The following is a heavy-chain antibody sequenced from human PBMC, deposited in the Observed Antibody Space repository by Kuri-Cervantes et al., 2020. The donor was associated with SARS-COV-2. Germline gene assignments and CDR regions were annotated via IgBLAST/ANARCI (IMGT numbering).Heavy chain of an antibody. CDR1: GFTFSSYA. Sequence: GESLKISCAASGFTFSSYAMHWVRQAPGKGLEWVAVISYDGSNKYYADSVKGRFTISRDNSKNTLYLQMNSLRAEDTAVYYCARDLGVYSSSSGLDYWGQGTLVTFSS. D-gene: IGHD6-6*01. CDR2: ISYDGSNK. V-gene: IGHV3-30*01. J-gene: IGHJ4*02. CDR3: ARDLGVYSSSSGLDY.